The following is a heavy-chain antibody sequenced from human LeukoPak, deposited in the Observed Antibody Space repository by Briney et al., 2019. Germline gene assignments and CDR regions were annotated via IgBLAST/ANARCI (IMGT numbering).Heavy chain of an antibody. D-gene: IGHD4-17*01. Sequence: PSETLSLTCTVSGGSISSYYWSWIRKPPGKGLEWIGYIYYSGSTNYNPSLKSRVTISVDTSKNQFSLKLSSVTAADTAVYYCARVFSYGDFVDYWGQGTLVTVSS. J-gene: IGHJ4*02. V-gene: IGHV4-59*01. CDR3: ARVFSYGDFVDY. CDR1: GGSISSYY. CDR2: IYYSGST.